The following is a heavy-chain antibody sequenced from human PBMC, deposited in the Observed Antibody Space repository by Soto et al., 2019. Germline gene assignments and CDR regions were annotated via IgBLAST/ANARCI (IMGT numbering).Heavy chain of an antibody. Sequence: SVKVSCKASGFTFTSSAVQWVRQARGQRLEWIGWIVVGSGNTNYAQKFQERVTITRDMSTSTAYMELSSLRSEDTAVYYCAAEDYYDSSGYYYAFDIWGQGTMVTVSS. D-gene: IGHD3-22*01. J-gene: IGHJ3*02. V-gene: IGHV1-58*01. CDR2: IVVGSGNT. CDR1: GFTFTSSA. CDR3: AAEDYYDSSGYYYAFDI.